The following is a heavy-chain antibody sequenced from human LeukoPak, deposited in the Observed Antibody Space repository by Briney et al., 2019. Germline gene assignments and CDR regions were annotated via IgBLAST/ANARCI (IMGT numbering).Heavy chain of an antibody. CDR1: GFTFSGSA. J-gene: IGHJ5*02. Sequence: GGSLRLSCAASGFTFSGSAMHWVRQAPGQGLEWVSVISDSDGSVGSTYYADSVKGRFTISRDNSKSTVYLQMNNLRVDDTAIYYCAKGAGQRARYNWFDPWGQGTLVTVSS. V-gene: IGHV3-23*01. D-gene: IGHD6-25*01. CDR2: ISDSDGSVGST. CDR3: AKGAGQRARYNWFDP.